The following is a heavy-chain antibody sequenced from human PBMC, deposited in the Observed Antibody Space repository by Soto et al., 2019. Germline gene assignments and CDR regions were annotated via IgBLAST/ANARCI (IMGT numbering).Heavy chain of an antibody. CDR3: VREDILGARSFDY. J-gene: IGHJ4*02. CDR1: GFTFGGYS. D-gene: IGHD1-26*01. V-gene: IGHV3-48*02. Sequence: GGYLRLSCAASGFTFGGYSMNWVRQAPGKGLEWISYISSLSSPRYYAESVEGRFIISRDNAKNSLYLQMNSLRDEDTAVYFCVREDILGARSFDYWGQGTRVTSPQ. CDR2: ISSLSSPR.